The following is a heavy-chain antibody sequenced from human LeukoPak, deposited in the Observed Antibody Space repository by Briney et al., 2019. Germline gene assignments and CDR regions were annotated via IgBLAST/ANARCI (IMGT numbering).Heavy chain of an antibody. V-gene: IGHV3-21*01. J-gene: IGHJ4*02. Sequence: GGSLRLSCVVSGFTFSSYNMNWVRQAPGKGLEWVSSIGTSNSYIYYADSVTGRFTISRDNSKNTRNLQMNSLRAEDTAVYYCAKDPTHYRVWDYYETIGLSYWGQGTLVTVSS. CDR1: GFTFSSYN. CDR2: IGTSNSYI. CDR3: AKDPTHYRVWDYYETIGLSY. D-gene: IGHD3-22*01.